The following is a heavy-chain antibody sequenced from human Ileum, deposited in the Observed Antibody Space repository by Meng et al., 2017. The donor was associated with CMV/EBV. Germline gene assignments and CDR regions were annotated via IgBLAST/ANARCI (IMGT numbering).Heavy chain of an antibody. V-gene: IGHV3-13*01. CDR1: GFVLRSYD. CDR2: IGSAGDT. CDR3: TRGGHIDAFDI. J-gene: IGHJ3*02. Sequence: GESLKISCAASGFVLRSYDMHWVRQGIGKGPEWVSAIGSAGDTYYSDSVKGRFTISRDRAKNSLHLQMNSLRGGDTAVYYCTRGGHIDAFDIWGQGTV. D-gene: IGHD2-21*01.